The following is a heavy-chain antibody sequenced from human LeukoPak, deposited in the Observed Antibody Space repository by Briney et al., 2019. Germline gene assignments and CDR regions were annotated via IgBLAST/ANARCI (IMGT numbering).Heavy chain of an antibody. CDR1: GASISTYY. D-gene: IGHD2-21*01. Sequence: SETLSLTCTVSGASISTYYWTWVRQPPEKGLEWIGYIHYSGSTNYNPSLKSRVTISLDTSKNQFSLKLSSVTAADTAVYYCAREAYSGRVYYFDYWGQGTLVTVSS. CDR3: AREAYSGRVYYFDY. CDR2: IHYSGST. J-gene: IGHJ4*02. V-gene: IGHV4-59*01.